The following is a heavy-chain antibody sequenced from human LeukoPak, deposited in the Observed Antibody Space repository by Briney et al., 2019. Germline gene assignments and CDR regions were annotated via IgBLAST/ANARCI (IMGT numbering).Heavy chain of an antibody. Sequence: PSETLSLTCTVSGGSICGYFWTWIRQPPGKGLEWIGYIYYTGNTNYNPSLKSRVTISIGTSKNHFSLNVNSVTAADAAVYYCVRSKSGAYGWFDPWGPGTLVTVSS. CDR2: IYYTGNT. J-gene: IGHJ5*02. D-gene: IGHD2-15*01. CDR1: GGSICGYF. V-gene: IGHV4-59*01. CDR3: VRSKSGAYGWFDP.